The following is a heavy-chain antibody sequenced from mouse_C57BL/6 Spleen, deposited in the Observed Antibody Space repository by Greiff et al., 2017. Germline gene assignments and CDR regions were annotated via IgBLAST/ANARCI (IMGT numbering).Heavy chain of an antibody. V-gene: IGHV5-9-1*02. Sequence: EVKVVDSGEGLVKPGGSLKLSCAASGFTFSSYAMSWVRQTPEKRLEWVAYISSGGDYIYYADTVKGRFTISRDNARNTLYLQMSSLKSEDTAMYYCTRDPYYYGSSYWYFDVWGTGTTFTVSS. D-gene: IGHD1-1*01. CDR3: TRDPYYYGSSYWYFDV. CDR2: ISSGGDYI. CDR1: GFTFSSYA. J-gene: IGHJ1*03.